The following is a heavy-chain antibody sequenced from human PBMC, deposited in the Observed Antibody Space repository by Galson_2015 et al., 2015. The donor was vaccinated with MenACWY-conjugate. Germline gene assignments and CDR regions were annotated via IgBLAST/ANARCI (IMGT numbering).Heavy chain of an antibody. CDR1: GFTFSNYW. Sequence: SLRLSCAASGFTFSNYWMHWVRQAPGKGLVWVSNIKGDGTTASYADSVKGRFTISRDNAGNTLYLQMNSLRVEDTAVYYCARSYDSRGQGTLVTVSS. D-gene: IGHD3-22*01. CDR2: IKGDGTTA. J-gene: IGHJ4*02. CDR3: ARSYDS. V-gene: IGHV3-74*01.